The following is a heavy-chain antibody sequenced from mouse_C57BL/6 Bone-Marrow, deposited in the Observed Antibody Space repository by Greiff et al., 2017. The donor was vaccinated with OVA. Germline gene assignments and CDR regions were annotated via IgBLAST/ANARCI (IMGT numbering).Heavy chain of an antibody. J-gene: IGHJ1*03. Sequence: QVQLKESGAELARPGASVKLSCKASGYTFTSYGISWVKQRTGQGLEWIGEIYPRSGNTYYNEKFKGKATLTADKSSSTAYMELRSLTSEDAAVYFGARLEDSWYFDVWGTGTTVTVSS. V-gene: IGHV1-81*01. CDR3: ARLEDSWYFDV. CDR1: GYTFTSYG. CDR2: IYPRSGNT.